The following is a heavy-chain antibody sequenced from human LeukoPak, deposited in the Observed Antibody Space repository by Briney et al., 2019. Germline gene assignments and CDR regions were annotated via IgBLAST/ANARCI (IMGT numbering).Heavy chain of an antibody. V-gene: IGHV5-51*01. CDR1: GFSFNTYW. J-gene: IGHJ4*02. Sequence: PGESLKISCKGSGFSFNTYWIGWVRQMPGKGLEWMGIIYAGDSDTRYSPSFQGQVTISVDKSISTACLQWSSLKASDTAMYYCARRQGCSNTACPPDYWGQGTLVTVSS. CDR3: ARRQGCSNTACPPDY. CDR2: IYAGDSDT. D-gene: IGHD2-2*01.